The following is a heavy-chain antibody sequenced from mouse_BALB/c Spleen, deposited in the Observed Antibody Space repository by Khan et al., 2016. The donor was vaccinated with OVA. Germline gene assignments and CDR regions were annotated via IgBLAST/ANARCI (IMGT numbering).Heavy chain of an antibody. CDR2: INPSNGYT. J-gene: IGHJ3*01. V-gene: IGHV1-4*01. D-gene: IGHD2-12*01. CDR3: VRDGADHKNDGWFAY. CDR1: GYTFISYT. Sequence: QVQLQQSGAELARPGGSVKMSCTASGYTFISYTIHWIKKRPGQGLEWIGYINPSNGYTNSNQKFKDKSTLTTDNSSTTPYLQLSCLTTGDSAVYNCVRDGADHKNDGWFAYWGQGTLVTVSA.